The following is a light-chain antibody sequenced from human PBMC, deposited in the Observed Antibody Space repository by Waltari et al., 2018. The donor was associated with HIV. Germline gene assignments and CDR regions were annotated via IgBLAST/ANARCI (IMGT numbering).Light chain of an antibody. Sequence: SYELTQTPSVSVSPGRTASITCSGHDLGEKYVSWYQQRSGQSPILVIFQDSQRPSGIPERFSGSNSGHTATLTISGTQATDEANYYCQVWDSSTLIFGGGTTLTVL. CDR1: DLGEKY. CDR3: QVWDSSTLI. J-gene: IGLJ2*01. V-gene: IGLV3-1*01. CDR2: QDS.